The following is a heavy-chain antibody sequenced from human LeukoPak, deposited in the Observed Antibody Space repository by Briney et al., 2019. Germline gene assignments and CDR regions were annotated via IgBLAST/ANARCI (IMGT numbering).Heavy chain of an antibody. CDR2: INSDGSWT. CDR1: GNYW. J-gene: IGHJ5*02. Sequence: GGSLRLSCAASGNYWMHWVRQVPGKGLVWVSHINSDGSWTSYADSVNGRFTISRDNSKNTLSLQMNSLRAADTAVYYCAKGGLRDGYSYASWGQGTLITVSS. CDR3: AKGGLRDGYSYAS. D-gene: IGHD5-24*01. V-gene: IGHV3-74*01.